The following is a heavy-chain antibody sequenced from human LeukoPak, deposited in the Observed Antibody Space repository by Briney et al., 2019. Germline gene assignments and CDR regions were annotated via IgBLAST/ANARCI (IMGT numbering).Heavy chain of an antibody. CDR1: GYTFTRYG. V-gene: IGHV1-18*01. CDR3: GGGYYDIWTGNYGGSWFDS. CDR2: ISAHKGNT. J-gene: IGHJ5*01. Sequence: GASVKVSCKASGYTFTRYGISWVRQAPGQGLEWMGWISAHKGNTNNEQKFQGRVSITTDTSTSTAYMELRSLRSDDTAVYYFGGGYYDIWTGNYGGSWFDSWGQGTLVTVSS. D-gene: IGHD3-9*01.